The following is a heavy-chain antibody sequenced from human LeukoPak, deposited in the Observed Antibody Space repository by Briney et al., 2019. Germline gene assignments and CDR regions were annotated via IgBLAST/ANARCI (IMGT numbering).Heavy chain of an antibody. D-gene: IGHD2/OR15-2a*01. CDR2: INPNSGGT. J-gene: IGHJ4*02. Sequence: EASVKVSCKASGYTFTGYYMHWVRQAPGQGLEWMGRINPNSGGTNYAQKFQGRVTMTRDTSISTAYMELSRLRSDDTAVYYCARSTFADTYYFDYWGQGTLVTVSS. CDR1: GYTFTGYY. V-gene: IGHV1-2*06. CDR3: ARSTFADTYYFDY.